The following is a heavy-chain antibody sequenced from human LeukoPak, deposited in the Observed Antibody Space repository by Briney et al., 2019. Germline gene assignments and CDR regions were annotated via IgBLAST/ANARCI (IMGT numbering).Heavy chain of an antibody. CDR2: ISRNGNTT. V-gene: IGHV3-64D*06. J-gene: IGHJ3*02. CDR1: GFTFSTFP. Sequence: GGSLRLSCSASGFTFSTFPMHWVRQAPGKGLEYFSAISRNGNTTYYADSVKGRFTISRDNSKNTLYLQMSGLRPEDTAVYYCVKALTDDAFDIWGQGTMVTVSS. CDR3: VKALTDDAFDI.